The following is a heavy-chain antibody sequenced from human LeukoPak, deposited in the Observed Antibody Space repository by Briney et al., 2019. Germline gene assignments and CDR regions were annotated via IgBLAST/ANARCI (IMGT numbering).Heavy chain of an antibody. CDR2: ISGSGGST. CDR3: ARDRWAAAGGYYYGMDV. V-gene: IGHV3-23*01. D-gene: IGHD6-13*01. J-gene: IGHJ6*02. CDR1: GFTFSSYA. Sequence: GGSLRLSCAASGFTFSSYAMSWVRQAPGKGLEWVSAISGSGGSTYYADSVKGRFTISRDNSKNTLYLQMNSLRAEDTAVYYCARDRWAAAGGYYYGMDVWGQGTTVTVSS.